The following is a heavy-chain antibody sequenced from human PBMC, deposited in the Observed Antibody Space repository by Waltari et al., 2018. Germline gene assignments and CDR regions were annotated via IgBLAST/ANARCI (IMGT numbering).Heavy chain of an antibody. V-gene: IGHV1-69*05. J-gene: IGHJ4*02. CDR2: IIPIFGTA. D-gene: IGHD6-6*01. CDR1: GGPFSSSA. Sequence: QVQLVQSGAEANKPGASVKVSCKASGGPFSSSAISWVRQAPGQGLEWMGGIIPIFGTANYAQKFQGRVTITTDESTSTAYMELSSLRSEDTAVYYCARGSIAARPYYFDYWGQGTLVTVSS. CDR3: ARGSIAARPYYFDY.